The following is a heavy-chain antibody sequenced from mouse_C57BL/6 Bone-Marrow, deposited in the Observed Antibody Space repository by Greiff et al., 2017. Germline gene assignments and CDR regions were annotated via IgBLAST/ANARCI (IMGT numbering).Heavy chain of an antibody. CDR2: IYPRDGST. CDR3: ARRSDYGSSYWYFDV. Sequence: QVQLQQSGPELVKPGASVKLSCKASGYTFTSYDINWVKQRPGQGLEWIGWIYPRDGSTKYNEKFKGKATWIVDTSSSTAYMELHSLKSEDSAVDFCARRSDYGSSYWYFDVWGTGTTVTVSS. J-gene: IGHJ1*03. D-gene: IGHD1-1*01. CDR1: GYTFTSYD. V-gene: IGHV1-85*01.